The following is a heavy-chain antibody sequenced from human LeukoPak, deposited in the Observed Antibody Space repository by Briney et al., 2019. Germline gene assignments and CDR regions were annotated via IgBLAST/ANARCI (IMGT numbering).Heavy chain of an antibody. CDR1: GFTFSSYW. CDR3: AKHGGHYRGYFDY. V-gene: IGHV3-7*03. Sequence: GGSLRLSCTASGFTFSSYWMNWVRQAPGTGLEWVANINQDGSTKYYLDSVKGRFTISRDNSKNTLYLQMNSLRAEDTAVYYCAKHGGHYRGYFDYWGQGTLVTVSS. D-gene: IGHD4-17*01. J-gene: IGHJ4*02. CDR2: INQDGSTK.